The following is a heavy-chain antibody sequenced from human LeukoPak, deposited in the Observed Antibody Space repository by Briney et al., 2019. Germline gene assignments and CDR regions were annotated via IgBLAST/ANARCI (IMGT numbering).Heavy chain of an antibody. D-gene: IGHD7-27*01. V-gene: IGHV3-7*01. J-gene: IGHJ4*02. CDR3: ARDLNWETY. CDR1: GFTFSGYW. Sequence: GGSLRLSCAASGFTFSGYWMTWVRQAPGKGLEWVANIKEDGSEKYYVDSVKGRFTISRDNAKNSLYLQMNSLRAEDTAVYYCARDLNWETYWGQGTLVSVSS. CDR2: IKEDGSEK.